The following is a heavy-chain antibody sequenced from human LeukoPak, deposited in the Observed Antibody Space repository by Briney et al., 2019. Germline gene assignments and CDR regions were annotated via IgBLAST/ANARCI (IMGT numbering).Heavy chain of an antibody. CDR2: IYYSGST. V-gene: IGHV4-39*01. CDR1: GDSISTSSYY. D-gene: IGHD3-22*01. J-gene: IGHJ4*02. CDR3: ARSYYYDYRQIDY. Sequence: PSETLSLTCTVSGDSISTSSYYWGWIHQPPGKGLEWLGSIYYSGSTYYNPSLKSRVTISVDTSKNQFSLNLYSVTAADTAVFYCARSYYYDYRQIDYWGQGTLVTVSS.